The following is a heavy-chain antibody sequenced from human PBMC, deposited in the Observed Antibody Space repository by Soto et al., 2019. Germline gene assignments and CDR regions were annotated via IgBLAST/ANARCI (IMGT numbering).Heavy chain of an antibody. V-gene: IGHV4-31*03. Sequence: QVQLQESGPGLVKPSQTLSLTCTVSGGSISSGGYYWSWIRQHPGKGLEWIGYIYFSGSTYYNPSLKSRVTISVDTSKNQFSLKLSSVTAADTAVYYCAATTVVAQAYFDYWGQGTLVTVSS. CDR2: IYFSGST. CDR3: AATTVVAQAYFDY. CDR1: GGSISSGGYY. D-gene: IGHD2-15*01. J-gene: IGHJ4*02.